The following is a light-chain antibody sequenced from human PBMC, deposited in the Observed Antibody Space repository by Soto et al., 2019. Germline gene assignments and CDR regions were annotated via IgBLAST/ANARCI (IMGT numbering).Light chain of an antibody. CDR1: QDIRTF. CDR2: AAS. CDR3: QKYNIAPWT. V-gene: IGKV1-27*01. Sequence: DLQMTQFPSSLSASVGDRVTITCRASQDIRTFLAWYQQRPGKVPKLLIYAASTLQSGVPSRFSGSGSGTDFTLIISSLQPEDVATYYCQKYNIAPWTFGHGTGVEI. J-gene: IGKJ1*01.